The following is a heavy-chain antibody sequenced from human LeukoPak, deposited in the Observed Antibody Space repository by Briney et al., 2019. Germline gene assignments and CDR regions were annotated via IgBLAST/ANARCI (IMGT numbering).Heavy chain of an antibody. J-gene: IGHJ4*02. D-gene: IGHD3-22*01. CDR3: ARALYDSSGYYVN. CDR2: IYYSGST. CDR1: GGSISSYY. Sequence: SETLSLTCTVSGGSISSYYWSWIRQPPGKGLEWIGYIYYSGSTNYNPSLKSRVTTSVDTSKNQFSLKLSSVTAADTAVYYCARALYDSSGYYVNWGQGTLVTVSS. V-gene: IGHV4-59*01.